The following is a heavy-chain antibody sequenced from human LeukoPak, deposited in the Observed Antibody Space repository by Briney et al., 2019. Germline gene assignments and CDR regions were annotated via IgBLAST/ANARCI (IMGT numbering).Heavy chain of an antibody. CDR3: ARDGVTTLDY. CDR1: GFTFNSFQ. V-gene: IGHV3-48*03. D-gene: IGHD4-17*01. CDR2: IDSCGTTE. Sequence: QSGGSLRLSCAASGFTFNSFQMNWVRQAPGKGLEWISYIDSCGTTEYYADSVKGRFTISRDNAKNSLYLQMNSLTGEDTAVYYCARDGVTTLDYWGQGTLVTVSS. J-gene: IGHJ4*02.